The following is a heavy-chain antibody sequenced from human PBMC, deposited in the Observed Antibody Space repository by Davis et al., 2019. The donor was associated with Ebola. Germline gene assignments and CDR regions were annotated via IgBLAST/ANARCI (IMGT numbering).Heavy chain of an antibody. CDR3: ATNSTSSGFDF. CDR1: GGSITSTNHY. D-gene: IGHD6-6*01. J-gene: IGHJ4*02. Sequence: PGGSLRLSCTVSGGSITSTNHYWGWIRQPPGKGLEWIGSISSSGSTHYNPSLKSRLIISLDTSKNQFSLNLRSVTAADTALYFCATNSTSSGFDFWGQGILVTVSS. V-gene: IGHV4-39*07. CDR2: ISSSGST.